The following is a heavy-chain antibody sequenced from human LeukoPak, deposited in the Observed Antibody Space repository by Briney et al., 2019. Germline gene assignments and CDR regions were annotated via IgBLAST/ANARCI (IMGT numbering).Heavy chain of an antibody. D-gene: IGHD3-16*02. CDR2: ISASGGTT. Sequence: GGSLRPSCAASGFSFSNYAMHWVRQAPGKGLEWVSVISASGGTTFYADSVKGRFTISRDKSKNTLYLRMNSLRVEDTAIYYCTKDYGYHYGHSDNWGQGTLVRVSS. CDR3: TKDYGYHYGHSDN. CDR1: GFSFSNYA. V-gene: IGHV3-23*01. J-gene: IGHJ4*02.